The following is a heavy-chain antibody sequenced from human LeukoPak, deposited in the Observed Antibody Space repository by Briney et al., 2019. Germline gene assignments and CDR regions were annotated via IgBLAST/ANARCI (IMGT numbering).Heavy chain of an antibody. CDR2: ISYDGSNK. Sequence: GSLRLSCAASGFTFSSYGMHWVRQAPGKGLEWVAVISYDGSNKYYADSVKGRFTISRDNSKNTLYLQMNSLRAEDTAVYYCAKAPYGGNPYSWFDPWGQGTLVTVSS. D-gene: IGHD4-23*01. V-gene: IGHV3-30*18. J-gene: IGHJ5*02. CDR1: GFTFSSYG. CDR3: AKAPYGGNPYSWFDP.